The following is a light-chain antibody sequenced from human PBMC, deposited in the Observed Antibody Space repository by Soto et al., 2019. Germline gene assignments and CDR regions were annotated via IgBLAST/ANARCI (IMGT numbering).Light chain of an antibody. Sequence: AIRMTQSPSSLSASTGDRVTITCRASQGISSYLAWYQQKPGKAPKLLIYAASTLQSGVPSRFSGSGSGTDFTLTLSYLQSEDFATYYCQQYYSYPRTFGQGTKVEIK. V-gene: IGKV1-8*01. CDR1: QGISSY. J-gene: IGKJ1*01. CDR2: AAS. CDR3: QQYYSYPRT.